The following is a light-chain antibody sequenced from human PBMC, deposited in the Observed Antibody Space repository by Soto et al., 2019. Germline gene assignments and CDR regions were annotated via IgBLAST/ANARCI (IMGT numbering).Light chain of an antibody. CDR1: NSDVGAYNF. Sequence: QSVLTQPASVSGSPGQSITISCTGTNSDVGAYNFVSWYQQHPGKAPKLIINDVSNRPSGVSYRFSGPKSGNTASLTISGLQAEDEAHYYCSSYIGSTPWVFGGGTKLTVL. CDR3: SSYIGSTPWV. CDR2: DVS. J-gene: IGLJ3*02. V-gene: IGLV2-14*03.